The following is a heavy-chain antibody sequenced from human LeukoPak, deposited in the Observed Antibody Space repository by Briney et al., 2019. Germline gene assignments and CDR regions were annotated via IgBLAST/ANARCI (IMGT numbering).Heavy chain of an antibody. Sequence: PGRSLSPACAAAASIATSSHTSWIRQAPRKWLEWVLLIYSHGNTHFADSVKGRSNISRHTSKNTLYMQMHSLKAEDTAVYYCVRADNCFDGWGQGGLVTVYS. V-gene: IGHV3-53*01. CDR2: IYSHGNT. D-gene: IGHD2-15*01. CDR3: VRADNCFDG. J-gene: IGHJ4*02. CDR1: ASIATSSH.